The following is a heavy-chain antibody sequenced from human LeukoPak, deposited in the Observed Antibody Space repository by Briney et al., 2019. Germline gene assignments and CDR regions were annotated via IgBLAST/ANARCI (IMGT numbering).Heavy chain of an antibody. J-gene: IGHJ4*02. CDR1: GYTFTDYY. CDR2: INPYSGGT. CDR3: ARARGQLVPYFDS. V-gene: IGHV1-2*07. D-gene: IGHD6-6*01. Sequence: ASVKVSCKASGYTFTDYYMHWVRLAPGQRLKWMGGINPYSGGTNFAHKFQGRVAMPRDTSVSTADIELGSLRSRDTAVYYCARARGQLVPYFDSWGQGTLVADCS.